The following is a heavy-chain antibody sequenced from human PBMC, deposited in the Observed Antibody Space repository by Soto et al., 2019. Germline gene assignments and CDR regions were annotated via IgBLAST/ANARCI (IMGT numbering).Heavy chain of an antibody. D-gene: IGHD6-19*01. Sequence: SETLSLTCAVYGGSFSGYYWSWIRQPPGKGLEWIGEINHSGSTNYNPSLKSRVTISVDTSKNQFSLKLSSVTAADTAVYYCARSGYSSGRLYYFDYWGQGTLVTVSS. V-gene: IGHV4-34*01. CDR1: GGSFSGYY. J-gene: IGHJ4*02. CDR3: ARSGYSSGRLYYFDY. CDR2: INHSGST.